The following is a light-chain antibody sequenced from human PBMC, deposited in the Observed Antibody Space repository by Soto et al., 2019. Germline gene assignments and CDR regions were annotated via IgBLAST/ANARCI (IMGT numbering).Light chain of an antibody. V-gene: IGKV2-28*01. Sequence: DLVMTQSPLSLPVTPGEPASISCRSSQSLLHSNGYNYLDWYLQKPGQSPQLLIYLGSNRASGVPDRFSGSGSGTDFTLKISRVEAEEVGVYYCMQALQTWTFGQGTKVEIK. CDR3: MQALQTWT. CDR2: LGS. J-gene: IGKJ1*01. CDR1: QSLLHSNGYNY.